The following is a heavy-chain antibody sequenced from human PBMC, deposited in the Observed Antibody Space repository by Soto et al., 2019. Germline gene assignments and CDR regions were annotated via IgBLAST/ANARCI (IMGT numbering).Heavy chain of an antibody. Sequence: SVKVSCKASGGTFSSYTISWVRQAPGQGLEWMGRIIPILGIANYAQKFQGRVTITADKSTSTAYMELSSLRSEDTAVYYCARDLPGKAAPWDAFEICGQGTMVTVAS. CDR2: IIPILGIA. J-gene: IGHJ3*02. D-gene: IGHD6-13*01. CDR1: GGTFSSYT. CDR3: ARDLPGKAAPWDAFEI. V-gene: IGHV1-69*04.